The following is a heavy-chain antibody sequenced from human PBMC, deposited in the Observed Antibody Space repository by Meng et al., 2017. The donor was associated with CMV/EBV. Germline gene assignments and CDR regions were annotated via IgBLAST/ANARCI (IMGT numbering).Heavy chain of an antibody. CDR1: GFSISSSSYY. J-gene: IGHJ6*02. Sequence: SETLSLTCTVSGFSISSSSYYWGWNRQPPGKGMEWIGSIYYSGSTYYNPSLRSRVTISVDTSKNQFSLKLSSVTAADTAVYYCARGIIAAAASSVDYYYYGMDVWGQGTTVTVSS. CDR2: IYYSGST. CDR3: ARGIIAAAASSVDYYYYGMDV. V-gene: IGHV4-39*07. D-gene: IGHD6-13*01.